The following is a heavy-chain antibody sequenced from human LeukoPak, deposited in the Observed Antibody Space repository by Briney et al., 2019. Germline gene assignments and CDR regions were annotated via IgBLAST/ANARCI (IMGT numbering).Heavy chain of an antibody. V-gene: IGHV3-48*01. CDR3: AKDQTYYDFWSGYYPYYYGMDV. Sequence: GGSLRLSCAASGFTFSSYSMNWVRQAPGKGLEWVSYISSGGSTIYYADSVRGRFTISRDNSKNTLYLQMNSLRTEDTAVYYCAKDQTYYDFWSGYYPYYYGMDVWGQGTTVTVSS. J-gene: IGHJ6*02. D-gene: IGHD3-3*01. CDR1: GFTFSSYS. CDR2: ISSGGSTI.